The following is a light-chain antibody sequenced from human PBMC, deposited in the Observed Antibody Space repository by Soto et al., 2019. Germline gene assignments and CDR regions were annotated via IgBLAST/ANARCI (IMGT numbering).Light chain of an antibody. CDR2: GAS. CDR3: QHYQSGHPIT. Sequence: EIVLTQSPATLSLSPGERVTLSCRASQSVSNSLAWYQQKPGQPPRLLISGASSRATGIPDRFTGSGSETSFTLTISRLEPEDFALYYCQHYQSGHPITFGQGTRLE. CDR1: QSVSNS. J-gene: IGKJ5*01. V-gene: IGKV3-20*01.